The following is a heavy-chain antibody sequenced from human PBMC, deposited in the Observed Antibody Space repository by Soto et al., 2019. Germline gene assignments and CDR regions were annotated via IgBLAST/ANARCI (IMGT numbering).Heavy chain of an antibody. Sequence: EVQLLESGGGLAQPGGSLRLSCAASGFTFSRYAMSWVRQAPGKGLEWVSTISGSGGSTYNADSVKGRFTISRDDSKNTLYLQMNSLRAEDTALYYCAKDSYDSSGYRSYWYFDLWGRGSLVTVSS. D-gene: IGHD3-22*01. CDR2: ISGSGGST. V-gene: IGHV3-23*01. J-gene: IGHJ2*01. CDR1: GFTFSRYA. CDR3: AKDSYDSSGYRSYWYFDL.